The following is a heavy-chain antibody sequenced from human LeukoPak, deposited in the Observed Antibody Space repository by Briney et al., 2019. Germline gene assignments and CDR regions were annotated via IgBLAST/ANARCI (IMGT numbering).Heavy chain of an antibody. V-gene: IGHV3-23*05. Sequence: QPGGSLTLSCAASGFTFSSYAMSWVRQAPGKGLEWVSAIYSGSSSTYYTDSVKGRFTISRHNSKNTLYLQMNGLRAEDTAVYYCARVGSGWYDFDYWGQGTLVTVSS. D-gene: IGHD6-19*01. CDR1: GFTFSSYA. J-gene: IGHJ4*02. CDR3: ARVGSGWYDFDY. CDR2: IYSGSSST.